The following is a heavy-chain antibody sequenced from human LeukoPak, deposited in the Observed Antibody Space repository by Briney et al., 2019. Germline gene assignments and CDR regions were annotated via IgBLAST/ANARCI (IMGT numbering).Heavy chain of an antibody. CDR1: GGTFNSYA. CDR3: ARHSGYHSTTHLDY. J-gene: IGHJ4*02. CDR2: IIAIFRTA. D-gene: IGHD3-22*01. V-gene: IGHV1-69*13. Sequence: ASVKVSCKTSGGTFNSYAISWVRQAPGQGLEWTGGIIAIFRTANYAQKFQGRVTITADEFMSTVYMELSSLRSEDTAVYYCARHSGYHSTTHLDYWGQGTLVTVSS.